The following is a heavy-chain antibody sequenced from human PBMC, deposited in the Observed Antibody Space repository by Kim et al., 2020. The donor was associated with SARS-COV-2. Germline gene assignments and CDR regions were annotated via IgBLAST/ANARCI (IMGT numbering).Heavy chain of an antibody. CDR2: IFYSGST. CDR1: GDSITSVGFY. Sequence: SQTLSLTCTVSGDSITSVGFYWSWLRQYPGKGPEWIGYIFYSGSTSYTPSLKSRIAISRETSKNQFSLRLIPVTAADTAIYYCARNARRYFGSVDSFNVW. D-gene: IGHD1-1*01. CDR3: ARNARRYFGSVDSFNV. V-gene: IGHV4-31*03. J-gene: IGHJ3*01.